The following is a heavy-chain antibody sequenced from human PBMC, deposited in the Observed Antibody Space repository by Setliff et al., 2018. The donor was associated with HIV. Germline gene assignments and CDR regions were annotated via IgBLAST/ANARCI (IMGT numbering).Heavy chain of an antibody. Sequence: TLSLTCTVSGGSIVSSSYYWGWIRQPPGKGLEWIGTMYYRGTTYNNPSLKSRVTFSADTSKNQFSLNLNSVPATDTAVYYCARQGLTMSRGVPAPTLYYFDYWGPGILVTVSS. CDR2: MYYRGTT. CDR3: ARQGLTMSRGVPAPTLYYFDY. V-gene: IGHV4-39*01. CDR1: GGSIVSSSYY. J-gene: IGHJ4*02. D-gene: IGHD3-10*01.